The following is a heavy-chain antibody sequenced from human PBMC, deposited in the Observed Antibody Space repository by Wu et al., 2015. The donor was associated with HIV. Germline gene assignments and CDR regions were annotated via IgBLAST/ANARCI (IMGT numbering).Heavy chain of an antibody. CDR3: AIHSLDYGDKFWYFDL. V-gene: IGHV1-18*01. J-gene: IGHJ2*01. CDR1: SAAFSTYG. CDR2: ISTLKGHT. Sequence: QVHVVQSGAEVKKPGDSVKVSCKASSAAFSTYGIAWVRQAPGQGLEFLGWISTLKGHTYFEQKFRGRVTMTTDTPSNIVYLELRSLRTDDTAVYYCAIHSLDYGDKFWYFDLVGPWQPSHCLF. D-gene: IGHD4-17*01.